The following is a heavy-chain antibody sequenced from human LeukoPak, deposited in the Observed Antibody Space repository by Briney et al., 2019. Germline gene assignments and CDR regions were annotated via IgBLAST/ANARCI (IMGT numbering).Heavy chain of an antibody. J-gene: IGHJ3*02. CDR1: GFTLSRYG. Sequence: PGGSLRLSCAASGFTLSRYGMHWVRQAPGKGLEWVAVIWYDGSNKYYADSVKGRFTISRDNSKNTLYLQMNSLRAEDTAVYYCAGVSGWLQWSAFDIWGQGTMVTVSS. D-gene: IGHD5-24*01. CDR2: IWYDGSNK. CDR3: AGVSGWLQWSAFDI. V-gene: IGHV3-33*01.